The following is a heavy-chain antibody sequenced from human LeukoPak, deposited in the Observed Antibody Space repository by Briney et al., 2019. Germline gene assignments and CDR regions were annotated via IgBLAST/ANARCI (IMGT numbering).Heavy chain of an antibody. CDR3: ARESSSTGVDF. V-gene: IGHV1-2*06. D-gene: IGHD1-26*01. CDR1: GYTFTGYY. CDR2: INPNSGGT. J-gene: IGHJ4*02. Sequence: ASVKVSCKASGYTFTGYYMHWVRQAPGQGLEWMGRINPNSGGTNYAQKFQGRVIMTRDTSISTAYMDLSRLRSDDTALYYCARESSSTGVDFWGQGTLVTVSS.